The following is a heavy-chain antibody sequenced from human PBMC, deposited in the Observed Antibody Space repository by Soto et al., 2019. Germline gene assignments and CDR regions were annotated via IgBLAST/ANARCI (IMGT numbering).Heavy chain of an antibody. J-gene: IGHJ4*02. CDR2: MNSDGSRT. CDR1: GFTFSSDW. V-gene: IGHV3-74*01. CDR3: ARGPRGWYGFDY. D-gene: IGHD6-19*01. Sequence: EVQLVESGGGLVQPGGSLRLSCAASGFTFSSDWMHWVRQAPGKGLVWVSRMNSDGSRTTYADSVKGRFTISRDKAKNTLYLQMNSLRPEDTAVYYCARGPRGWYGFDYWGQGTLVTVSS.